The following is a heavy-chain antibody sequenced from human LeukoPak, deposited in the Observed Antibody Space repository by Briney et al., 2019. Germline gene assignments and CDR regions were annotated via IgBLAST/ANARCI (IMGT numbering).Heavy chain of an antibody. J-gene: IGHJ4*02. CDR1: GYTFTGYY. CDR2: INPKSGGT. CDR3: AREEDYGGNFVEY. D-gene: IGHD4-23*01. V-gene: IGHV1-2*02. Sequence: ASVKVSCTASGYTFTGYYMHWVRQAPGQGLEWMGWINPKSGGTNYAQKFQGRVTMTRDTSISTAYMELSRLRSDDTAVYYCAREEDYGGNFVEYWGQGTLVTVSS.